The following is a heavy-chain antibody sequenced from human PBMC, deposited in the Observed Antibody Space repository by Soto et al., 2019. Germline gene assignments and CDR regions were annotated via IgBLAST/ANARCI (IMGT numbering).Heavy chain of an antibody. V-gene: IGHV4-59*01. J-gene: IGHJ4*02. CDR1: GGSISSYY. Sequence: PSETLSLTCTVSGGSISSYYWSWIRQPPGKGLEWIGYIYYSGSTNYNPSPKSRVTISVDTSKNQFSLKLSSVTAADTAVYYCARENPADGYFDYWGQGTLVTVSS. CDR2: IYYSGST. CDR3: ARENPADGYFDY.